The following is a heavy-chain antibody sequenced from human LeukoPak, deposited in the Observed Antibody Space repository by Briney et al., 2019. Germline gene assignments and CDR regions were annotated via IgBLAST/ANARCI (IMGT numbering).Heavy chain of an antibody. D-gene: IGHD6-19*01. J-gene: IGHJ4*02. V-gene: IGHV4-34*01. CDR1: GGSFSGYY. CDR2: INHSGST. CDR3: ARVASGLRWLAKNYFDY. Sequence: SETLSLTCAVYGGSFSGYYWSWIRQPPGKGLEWIGEINHSGSTNYNPSLKSRVTISVDTSKNQFSLKLSSVTAADTAVCYCARVASGLRWLAKNYFDYWGQGTLVTVSS.